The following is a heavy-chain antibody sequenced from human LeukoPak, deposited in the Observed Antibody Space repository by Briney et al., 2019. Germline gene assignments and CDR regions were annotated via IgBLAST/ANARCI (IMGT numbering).Heavy chain of an antibody. CDR3: ARAGYSSGWLQFDY. D-gene: IGHD6-19*01. Sequence: SVKVSCKASGYTFTSYYMHWVRQAPGQGLEWMGGIIPIFGTANYAQKFQGRVTITADESTSTAYMELSSLRSEDTAVYYCARAGYSSGWLQFDYWGQGTLVTVSS. CDR2: IIPIFGTA. J-gene: IGHJ4*02. V-gene: IGHV1-69*13. CDR1: GYTFTSYY.